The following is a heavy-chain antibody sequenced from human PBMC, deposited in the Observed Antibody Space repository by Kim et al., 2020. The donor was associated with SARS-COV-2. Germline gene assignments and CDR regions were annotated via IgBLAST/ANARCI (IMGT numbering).Heavy chain of an antibody. CDR3: ARHPLPSRWLQLLWYFDY. V-gene: IGHV4-39*01. J-gene: IGHJ4*02. CDR2: IYYSGRT. Sequence: SETLSLTCTVSGGSISSSSYYWGWIRQPPGKGLEWIGSIYYSGRTYYNPSLKSRVTISVDTSKNQFSLKLSSVTAADTAVYYCARHPLPSRWLQLLWYFDYWGQGTLVTVSS. CDR1: GGSISSSSYY. D-gene: IGHD5-12*01.